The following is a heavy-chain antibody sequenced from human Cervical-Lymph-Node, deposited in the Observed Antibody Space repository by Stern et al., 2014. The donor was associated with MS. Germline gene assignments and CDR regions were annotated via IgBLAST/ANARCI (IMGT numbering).Heavy chain of an antibody. J-gene: IGHJ4*02. Sequence: VQLVESGGGVVQPGSSLRLSCAPSGFTFGRHSMHWVRQAPGKGLEWVAIISYDGRSQHYADTVTGRLTTSRDNSNNTLYLQMNSLKVEDTAMYYCARPAAAHSFDYWGQGSQVTVSS. D-gene: IGHD6-25*01. V-gene: IGHV3-30*16. CDR3: ARPAAAHSFDY. CDR1: GFTFGRHS. CDR2: ISYDGRSQ.